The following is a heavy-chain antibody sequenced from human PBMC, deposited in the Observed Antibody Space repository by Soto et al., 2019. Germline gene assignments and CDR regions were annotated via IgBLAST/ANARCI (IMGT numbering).Heavy chain of an antibody. CDR3: ARALGCRSTSCTLDY. V-gene: IGHV1-69*01. Sequence: QVQLVQSGAEVKKPGSSVKVSCKASGGTFGSYAFSWVRQAPGQGLEWMGGIIPVSGAAHYAQKFQGRVTITADESTSTVYMELSSLSSQDTAVYYCARALGCRSTSCTLDYWGQGTRVIVSS. D-gene: IGHD2-2*01. CDR2: IIPVSGAA. J-gene: IGHJ4*02. CDR1: GGTFGSYA.